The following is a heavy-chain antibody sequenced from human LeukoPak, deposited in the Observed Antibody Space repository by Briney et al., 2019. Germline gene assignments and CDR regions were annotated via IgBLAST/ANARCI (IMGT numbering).Heavy chain of an antibody. CDR1: GYTFTSYG. CDR2: IIPIFGTA. D-gene: IGHD4-17*01. J-gene: IGHJ4*02. V-gene: IGHV1-69*13. Sequence: SVKVSCKASGYTFTSYGISWVRQAPGQGLEWMGGIIPIFGTANYAQKFQGRVTITADESTSTAYMELSSLRSEDTAVYYCARGPTTTVTLDYWGQGTLVTVSS. CDR3: ARGPTTTVTLDY.